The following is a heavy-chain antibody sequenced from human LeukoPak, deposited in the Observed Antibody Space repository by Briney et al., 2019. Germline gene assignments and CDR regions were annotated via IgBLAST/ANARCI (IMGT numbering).Heavy chain of an antibody. CDR3: ASLGIDYYGSGSCYSTLNYYYAVDV. CDR2: INHSGST. Sequence: SETLSLTCAVYGESFSGYYWSWIRQPPGKGLEWIGEINHSGSTNYNPSLKSRVTISIDTSKNQFSLKLSSVTAADTAVYYCASLGIDYYGSGSCYSTLNYYYAVDVWGQGTTVTVSS. D-gene: IGHD3-10*01. CDR1: GESFSGYY. J-gene: IGHJ6*02. V-gene: IGHV4-34*01.